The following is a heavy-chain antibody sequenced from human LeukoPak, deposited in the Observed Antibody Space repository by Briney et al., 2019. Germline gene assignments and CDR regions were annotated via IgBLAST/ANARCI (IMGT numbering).Heavy chain of an antibody. Sequence: ASVTVSCKASGYTFTSYGISWVRQAPGQGLEWMGWISAYNGNTNYAQKLQGRVTMTTDTSTSTAYMDLRSLRADDTAGYYCARIEGWARREGNHWGRGTMVTVSS. D-gene: IGHD3-10*01. CDR1: GYTFTSYG. J-gene: IGHJ5*02. CDR3: ARIEGWARREGNH. CDR2: ISAYNGNT. V-gene: IGHV1-18*01.